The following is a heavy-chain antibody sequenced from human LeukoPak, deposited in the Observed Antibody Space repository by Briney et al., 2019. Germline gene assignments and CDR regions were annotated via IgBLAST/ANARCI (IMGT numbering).Heavy chain of an antibody. CDR3: ASLLCYGDLIDHFGMDV. V-gene: IGHV1-24*01. CDR2: FDPESGET. CDR1: GHSLTELS. D-gene: IGHD3-10*01. J-gene: IGHJ6*04. Sequence: ASVKVFCKVSGHSLTELSMHWVRQAPGKGLEWMGGFDPESGETVYAQKFQARFTMTEGAPTDTVYMELSSLTLEDTAVYYCASLLCYGDLIDHFGMDVWGKGTTVIVSS.